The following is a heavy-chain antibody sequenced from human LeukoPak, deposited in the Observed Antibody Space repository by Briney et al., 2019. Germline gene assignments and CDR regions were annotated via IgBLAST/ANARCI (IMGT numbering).Heavy chain of an antibody. CDR1: GFTFSDYP. CDR2: ISSNGGNT. Sequence: GGTLRLSCSASGFTFSDYPMHWVRQAPGKGLESVSTISSNGGNTHYADSVKGRFTISRDNSKNTLYLQMSSLRAEDTAVYYCVKDLDDYPPSDAFDLWGQGTMVTV. CDR3: VKDLDDYPPSDAFDL. J-gene: IGHJ3*01. V-gene: IGHV3-64D*06. D-gene: IGHD5-24*01.